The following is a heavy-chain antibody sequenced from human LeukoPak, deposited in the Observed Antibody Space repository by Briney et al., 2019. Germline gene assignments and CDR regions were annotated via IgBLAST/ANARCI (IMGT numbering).Heavy chain of an antibody. Sequence: GGSLRLSCAASGFTFSTYAMSWVRQAPGKGLEWVSYISSSGSTIYYADSVKGRFTISRDNAKNSLYLQMNSLRAEDTAVYYCARDPSYYYGMDVWGQGTTVPVSS. V-gene: IGHV3-11*01. CDR2: ISSSGSTI. CDR1: GFTFSTYA. CDR3: ARDPSYYYGMDV. J-gene: IGHJ6*02.